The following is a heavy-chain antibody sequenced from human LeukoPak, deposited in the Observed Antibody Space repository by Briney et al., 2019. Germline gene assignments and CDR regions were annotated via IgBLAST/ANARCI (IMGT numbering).Heavy chain of an antibody. CDR1: VFTFSSYG. Sequence: QPGGTLRLSCAAAVFTFSSYGMSWVRQASGKGLEWVSAISGSGGSTYYADSVKGRFTISRDNSKNTLYLQMNSLRAEDTAVYYCATHYGSGSYYYLWGQGTLVTVSS. V-gene: IGHV3-23*01. CDR2: ISGSGGST. J-gene: IGHJ5*02. CDR3: ATHYGSGSYYYL. D-gene: IGHD3-10*01.